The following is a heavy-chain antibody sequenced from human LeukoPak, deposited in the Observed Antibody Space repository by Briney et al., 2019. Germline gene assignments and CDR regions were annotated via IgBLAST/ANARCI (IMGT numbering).Heavy chain of an antibody. V-gene: IGHV3-7*01. Sequence: PGGSLRLSCAASGFTFSSYWMSWVRQAPGKGLEWVANIKQDGSEKYYVDSVKGRFTISRDNSKNTLYLQMNSLRAEDTAVYYCARDGGSGYFPHYFDYWGQGTLVTVSS. D-gene: IGHD3-22*01. J-gene: IGHJ4*02. CDR3: ARDGGSGYFPHYFDY. CDR1: GFTFSSYW. CDR2: IKQDGSEK.